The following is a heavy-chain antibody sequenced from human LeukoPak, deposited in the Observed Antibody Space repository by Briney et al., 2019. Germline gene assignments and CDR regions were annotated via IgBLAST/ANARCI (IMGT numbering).Heavy chain of an antibody. J-gene: IGHJ5*02. CDR3: AGDAAYCGGDCYPNWFDP. D-gene: IGHD2-21*02. Sequence: ASVRVSCKASGYTFTSYGISWVRQAPGQGLEWMGWISAYNGNTNYAQKLQGRVTMTTDTSTSTAYMELRSLRSDDTAVYYCAGDAAYCGGDCYPNWFDPWGQGTLVTVSS. V-gene: IGHV1-18*01. CDR1: GYTFTSYG. CDR2: ISAYNGNT.